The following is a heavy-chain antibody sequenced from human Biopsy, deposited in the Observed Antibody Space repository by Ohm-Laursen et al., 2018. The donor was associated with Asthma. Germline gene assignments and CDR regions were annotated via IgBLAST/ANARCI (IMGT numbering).Heavy chain of an antibody. Sequence: GSLRLSCAASGFTFSSYGMHWVRQVPGQGLEWVANIKHDGSEKNHVDSLKGRFTISRDNAKNSLYLQMNSLRAEDTAVYYCARTFHFWSPYHAEHYQLWGQGTLVTVSS. CDR3: ARTFHFWSPYHAEHYQL. CDR1: GFTFSSYG. D-gene: IGHD3-3*02. CDR2: IKHDGSEK. V-gene: IGHV3-7*01. J-gene: IGHJ1*01.